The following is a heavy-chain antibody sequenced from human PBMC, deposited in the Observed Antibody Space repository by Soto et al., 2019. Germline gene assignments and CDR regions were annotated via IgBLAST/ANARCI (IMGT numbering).Heavy chain of an antibody. CDR1: GGSISSNY. Sequence: PSETLSLTCTVSGGSISSNYWTWIRQPPGKGLEWIGYVYNSGSTDYNPSLKSRVTISEDTSKSQFSLKVNSMTAADTAVYYCARYRREAVAGYTLDNWGQGILVTVSS. D-gene: IGHD6-13*01. CDR3: ARYRREAVAGYTLDN. J-gene: IGHJ4*02. V-gene: IGHV4-59*01. CDR2: VYNSGST.